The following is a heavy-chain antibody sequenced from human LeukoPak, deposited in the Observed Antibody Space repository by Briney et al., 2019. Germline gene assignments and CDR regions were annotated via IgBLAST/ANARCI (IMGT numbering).Heavy chain of an antibody. V-gene: IGHV4-34*01. CDR3: TRAVAGHPD. Sequence: PSETLSLTCAVSGVPFNNYYWSWVRQSPRQGLEWIGEINHSGYTNYNPSLKSRVTMSIDTSKNQFSLILTSVTAADAGVYYCTRAVAGHPDWGQGTLVTVSS. D-gene: IGHD6-19*01. CDR2: INHSGYT. CDR1: GVPFNNYY. J-gene: IGHJ4*02.